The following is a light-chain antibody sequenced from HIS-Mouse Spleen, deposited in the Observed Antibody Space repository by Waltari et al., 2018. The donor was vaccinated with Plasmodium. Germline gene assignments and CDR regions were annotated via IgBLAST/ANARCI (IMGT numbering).Light chain of an antibody. J-gene: IGLJ3*02. Sequence: SYELTQPPSVSVSPGQTARITCSGDALPKKYAYWYQPKSGQAPVLVIYEDSKRPSVIPDRFSGSSSGTMATLTISGAQVEDEADYYCYSTDSSGNHRVFGGGTKLTVL. CDR1: ALPKKY. CDR3: YSTDSSGNHRV. CDR2: EDS. V-gene: IGLV3-10*01.